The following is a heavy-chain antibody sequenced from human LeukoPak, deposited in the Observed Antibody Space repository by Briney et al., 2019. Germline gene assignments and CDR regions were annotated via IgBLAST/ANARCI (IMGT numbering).Heavy chain of an antibody. CDR1: GTSISSSAYY. CDR3: ARQASDYYYYYMDV. Sequence: SEPLSLTCTVSGTSISSSAYYWGWIRQVPGKGLEWIGSIYYSGTAYYNPSLESRVTISEDTSRSRFSLMLTSVTAADTAVYYCARQASDYYYYYMDVWGQGTTVIVAS. J-gene: IGHJ6*03. V-gene: IGHV4-39*01. CDR2: IYYSGTA.